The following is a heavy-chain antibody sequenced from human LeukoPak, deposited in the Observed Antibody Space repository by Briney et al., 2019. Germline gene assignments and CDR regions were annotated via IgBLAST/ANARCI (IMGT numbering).Heavy chain of an antibody. J-gene: IGHJ6*03. CDR1: GGSISSGGYY. CDR3: ARAGYPVTTLTPPYYYYYMDV. CDR2: INPSGST. V-gene: IGHV4-30-2*01. Sequence: SETLSLTCIVSGGSISSGGYYWSWIRQPPGKGLECIGYINPSGSTSYNPSLKSRVTMSVDTSKNQFSLKLSSVTAADTAVYYCARAGYPVTTLTPPYYYYYMDVWGKGTTVTVSS. D-gene: IGHD4-11*01.